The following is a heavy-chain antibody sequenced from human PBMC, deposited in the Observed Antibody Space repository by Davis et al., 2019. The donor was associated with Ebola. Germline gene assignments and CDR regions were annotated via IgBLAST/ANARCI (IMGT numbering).Heavy chain of an antibody. V-gene: IGHV3-30*02. CDR2: IRSDGSEK. CDR3: AKGGNSGWYGVDY. Sequence: PGGSLRLSCSASGFTFSTFGMFWVRQAPGKGLEWVAFIRSDGSEKHYADSVKGRVTISRENSKATLDLQMNSLRAEDTAVYYCAKGGNSGWYGVDYWDQGTLVTVSS. CDR1: GFTFSTFG. D-gene: IGHD6-19*01. J-gene: IGHJ4*02.